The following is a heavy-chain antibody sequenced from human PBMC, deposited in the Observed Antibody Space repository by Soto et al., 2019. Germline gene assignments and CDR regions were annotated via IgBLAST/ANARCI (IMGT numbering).Heavy chain of an antibody. V-gene: IGHV1-18*01. Sequence: ASVKVSCKASGYTFTNYGITWVRQAPGQGLEWMGWISAYSGDTHYTQRLQGRVTMTTDTSTSTAYMELRGLRSDDTAVYYCAIVRRLVGYFYSYLDVWGKGTTVTVSS. CDR2: ISAYSGDT. CDR1: GYTFTNYG. D-gene: IGHD3-10*02. J-gene: IGHJ6*03. CDR3: AIVRRLVGYFYSYLDV.